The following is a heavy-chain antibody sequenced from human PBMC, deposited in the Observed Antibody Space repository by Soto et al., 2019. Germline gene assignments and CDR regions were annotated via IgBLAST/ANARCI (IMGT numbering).Heavy chain of an antibody. Sequence: QVQLVESGGGVVQPGRSLRLSCAASGFTFRSYGMHWVRQAPGKGLEWVAVISYDGSNKYYADSVKGRFTISRDNSKNTLYLQMNSLRAEDTAVYYCAKDLGLLWFGPYYYGMDVWGQGTTDTVSS. D-gene: IGHD3-10*01. CDR1: GFTFRSYG. J-gene: IGHJ6*02. CDR2: ISYDGSNK. CDR3: AKDLGLLWFGPYYYGMDV. V-gene: IGHV3-30*18.